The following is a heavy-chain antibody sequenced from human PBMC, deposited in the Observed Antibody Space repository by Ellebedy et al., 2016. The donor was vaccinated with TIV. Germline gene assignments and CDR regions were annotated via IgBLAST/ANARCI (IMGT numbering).Heavy chain of an antibody. Sequence: PGGSLRLSCGASGFSFSSYAMSWVRQAPGKGLEWVSTISASGGDVYYADTVKGRFTISRDNSKNTLYLQMNSLRADDTALYYCAKQVLVGPDPPSLDCWGQGTLVTVSS. V-gene: IGHV3-23*01. D-gene: IGHD2-21*01. CDR1: GFSFSSYA. J-gene: IGHJ4*02. CDR3: AKQVLVGPDPPSLDC. CDR2: ISASGGDV.